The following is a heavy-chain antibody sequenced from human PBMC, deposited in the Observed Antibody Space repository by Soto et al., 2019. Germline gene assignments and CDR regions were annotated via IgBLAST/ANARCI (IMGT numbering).Heavy chain of an antibody. Sequence: QVQLVQSGAEVKKPGSSVKVSCKASGGTFSSYTISWVRQAPGQGLEWMGRIIPILGIANYAQKFQGRVTITXDXCTSTAYMELSSLRAEDTAVYYCASAFAYSSGVSGPWGQGTLVTVSS. D-gene: IGHD6-19*01. CDR1: GGTFSSYT. V-gene: IGHV1-69*02. CDR2: IIPILGIA. J-gene: IGHJ5*02. CDR3: ASAFAYSSGVSGP.